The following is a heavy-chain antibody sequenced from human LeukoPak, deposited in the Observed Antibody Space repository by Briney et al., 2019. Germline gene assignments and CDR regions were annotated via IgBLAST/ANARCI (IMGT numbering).Heavy chain of an antibody. CDR1: GGSISSYY. CDR3: ARDYYGSGSYDY. CDR2: IYYSGST. V-gene: IGHV4-59*01. Sequence: SETLSLTCTVSGGSISSYYWSWIRQPPGKGLEWIGYIYYSGSTNYNPSLKSRVTISVDTSQNQFSLKLSFVTAADTAVYYCARDYYGSGSYDYWGQGTLVTVSS. J-gene: IGHJ4*02. D-gene: IGHD3-10*01.